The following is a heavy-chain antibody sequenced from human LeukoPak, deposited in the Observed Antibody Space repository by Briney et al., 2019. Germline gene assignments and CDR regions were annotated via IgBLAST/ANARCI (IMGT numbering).Heavy chain of an antibody. V-gene: IGHV3-21*01. D-gene: IGHD1-26*01. CDR2: ISSSSSYI. CDR3: ASSQWELLNY. CDR1: GFTFSSYS. Sequence: GGSLRLSCAASGFTFSSYSMNWVRQAPGKWLEWVSSISSSSSYIYYADSVKGRFTISRDNAKNSLYLQMNSLRAEDTAVYYCASSQWELLNYWGQGTLVTVSS. J-gene: IGHJ4*02.